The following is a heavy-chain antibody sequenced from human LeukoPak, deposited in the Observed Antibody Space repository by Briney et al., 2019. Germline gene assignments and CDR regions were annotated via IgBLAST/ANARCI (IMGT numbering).Heavy chain of an antibody. CDR2: IWYDGSNK. Sequence: QPGGSLRLSCAASGFTFSSYGMHWVRQAPGKGLEWVAVIWYDGSNKYYADSVKGRFTISRDNSKNTLYLQMNSLRAEDTAVYYCAKGVPVVVAAAFDYWGQGTLVTVSS. D-gene: IGHD2-15*01. J-gene: IGHJ4*02. CDR1: GFTFSSYG. V-gene: IGHV3-33*06. CDR3: AKGVPVVVAAAFDY.